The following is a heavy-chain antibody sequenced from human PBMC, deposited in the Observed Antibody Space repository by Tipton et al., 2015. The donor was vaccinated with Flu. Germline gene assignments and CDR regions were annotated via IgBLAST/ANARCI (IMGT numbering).Heavy chain of an antibody. CDR3: ARGSGSGTYVIFYF. Sequence: TLSLTCSVSIGPFSINTFYWGWIRQPPGKGLEWIGTINYSGSASYNPSLESRVTISVDTSKTQVSLKLTSVTAADTAVYYCARGSGSGTYVIFYFWGQGTLVTVSS. V-gene: IGHV4-39*07. D-gene: IGHD3-10*01. J-gene: IGHJ4*02. CDR1: IGPFSINTFY. CDR2: INYSGSA.